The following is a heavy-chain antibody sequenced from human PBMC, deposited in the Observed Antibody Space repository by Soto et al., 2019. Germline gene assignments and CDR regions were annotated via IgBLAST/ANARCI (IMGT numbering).Heavy chain of an antibody. V-gene: IGHV1-2*04. CDR1: GYTFTGYY. CDR3: ARDGRDYGDLPPLDY. CDR2: INPNSGGT. J-gene: IGHJ4*02. Sequence: VASVKVSCKASGYTFTGYYMHWVRQAPGQGLEWMGWINPNSGGTNYAQKFQGWVTMTRDTSISTAYMELSRLRSDDTAVYYCARDGRDYGDLPPLDYWGQGTLVTVSS. D-gene: IGHD4-17*01.